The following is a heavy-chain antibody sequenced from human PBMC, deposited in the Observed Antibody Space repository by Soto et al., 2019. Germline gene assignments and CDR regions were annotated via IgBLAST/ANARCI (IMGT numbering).Heavy chain of an antibody. Sequence: SETLSLTCTVSGGSIISGGYYWIWIRQHPGKGLEWIGYIYYSGSTYYNPSPKSRVTISVDTSKNQFSLKLSSVTAADTAVYYCARLDSSGYYYGYYFDYWGQGTLVTVSS. D-gene: IGHD3-22*01. CDR3: ARLDSSGYYYGYYFDY. J-gene: IGHJ4*02. CDR2: IYYSGST. V-gene: IGHV4-31*03. CDR1: GGSIISGGYY.